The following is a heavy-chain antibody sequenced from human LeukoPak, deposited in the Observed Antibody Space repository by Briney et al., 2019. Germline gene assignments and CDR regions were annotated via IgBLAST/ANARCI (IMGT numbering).Heavy chain of an antibody. CDR2: ISGSGGST. CDR1: GFTFSSYA. J-gene: IGHJ4*02. D-gene: IGHD6-19*01. Sequence: GGSLRLSCAASGFTFSSYAMNWVRQAPGKGLEWVSAISGSGGSTYYADSVKGRFTISRDNAKNSLYLQMNSLRAEDTAVYYCASEIAVAGTPWPFDYWGQGTLVTVSS. V-gene: IGHV3-23*01. CDR3: ASEIAVAGTPWPFDY.